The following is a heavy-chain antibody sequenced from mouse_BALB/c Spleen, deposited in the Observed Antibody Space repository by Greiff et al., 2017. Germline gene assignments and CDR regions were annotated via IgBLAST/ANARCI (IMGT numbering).Heavy chain of an antibody. V-gene: IGHV1-9*01. D-gene: IGHD2-3*01. J-gene: IGHJ4*01. Sequence: QVQLKESGAELMKPGASVKISCKATGYTFSSYWIEWVKQRPGHGLEWIGEILPGSGSTNYNEKFKGKATFTADTSSNTAYMQLSSLTSEDSAVYYCARSGYDGYFPMDYWGQGTSVTVSS. CDR1: GYTFSSYW. CDR3: ARSGYDGYFPMDY. CDR2: ILPGSGST.